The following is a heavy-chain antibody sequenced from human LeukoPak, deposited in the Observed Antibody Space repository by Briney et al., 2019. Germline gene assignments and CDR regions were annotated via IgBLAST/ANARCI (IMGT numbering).Heavy chain of an antibody. CDR1: GYTFTSYY. Sequence: GASVKVSCKASGYTFTSYYMHWVRQAPGQGFEWMGIINPSSGVTTYAQKFQGRVTMTRDTSTTTVYMELTSLTSDDTAVYYCSNTRDGYNGNYFDYWGQGTLVTVSS. D-gene: IGHD5-24*01. CDR2: INPSSGVT. V-gene: IGHV1-46*01. J-gene: IGHJ4*02. CDR3: SNTRDGYNGNYFDY.